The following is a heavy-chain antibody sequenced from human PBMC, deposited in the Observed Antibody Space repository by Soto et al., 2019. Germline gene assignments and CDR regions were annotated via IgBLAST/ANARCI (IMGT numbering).Heavy chain of an antibody. V-gene: IGHV1-46*01. CDR1: GYTFTSYY. D-gene: IGHD1-7*01. Sequence: QVQLVQSGAEVKKPGASVKVSCKASGYTFTSYYMHWVRQAPGQGLEWMGIINPSGGSTSYAHKFQGRVTMTRDTSTSTVYMELSSLRSEDTAVYYCASRQNYAYDYYGMDVWGQGTTVTVSS. CDR2: INPSGGST. CDR3: ASRQNYAYDYYGMDV. J-gene: IGHJ6*02.